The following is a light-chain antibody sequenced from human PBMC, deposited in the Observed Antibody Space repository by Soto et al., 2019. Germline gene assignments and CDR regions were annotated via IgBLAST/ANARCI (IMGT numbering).Light chain of an antibody. Sequence: DIQMTQSPSSLSASVGDRVTITCRASQGIGEYLAWYQKKPGKVPKLLIYAAITLQTGVPSRFSGSGSGTDFTLTISSLQPEDVATYYCQKYNSAPWTFGQGTKVELK. CDR2: AAI. CDR3: QKYNSAPWT. V-gene: IGKV1-27*01. J-gene: IGKJ1*01. CDR1: QGIGEY.